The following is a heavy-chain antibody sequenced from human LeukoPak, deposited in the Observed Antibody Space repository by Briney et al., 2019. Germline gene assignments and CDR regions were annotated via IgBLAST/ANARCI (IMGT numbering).Heavy chain of an antibody. J-gene: IGHJ3*02. CDR2: IYSGGRT. CDR1: GFMVSSNY. D-gene: IGHD3-16*01. CDR3: ARSWGFAFDI. V-gene: IGHV3-53*01. Sequence: PGGSLRLSCAASGFMVSSNYMNWVRQAPGKGLEWVSVIYSGGRTYYADSVKGRFTISRDNSKNTMYLQMNSLRAEDTAVYYCARSWGFAFDIWGQGTMVTVSS.